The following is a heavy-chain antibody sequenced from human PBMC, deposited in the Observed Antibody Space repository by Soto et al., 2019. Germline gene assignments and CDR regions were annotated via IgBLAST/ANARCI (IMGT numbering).Heavy chain of an antibody. J-gene: IGHJ4*02. CDR1: GGSISSYY. CDR2: IYYSGST. D-gene: IGHD3-22*01. V-gene: IGHV4-59*08. CDR3: ARVYYYDTSDPHFYFDY. Sequence: SETLSLTCTVSGGSISSYYWSWIRQPPGKGLEWIGYIYYSGSTNYNPSLKSRVTISVDTSKNQFSLELSSVTAADTAVYYCARVYYYDTSDPHFYFDYWRQGTLVTVSS.